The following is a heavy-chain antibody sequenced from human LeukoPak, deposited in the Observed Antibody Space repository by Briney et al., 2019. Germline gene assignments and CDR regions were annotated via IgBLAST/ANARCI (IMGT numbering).Heavy chain of an antibody. J-gene: IGHJ1*01. CDR2: ISSSGSTI. D-gene: IGHD6-13*01. CDR1: GFTFRSYE. V-gene: IGHV3-48*03. CDR3: AKGGYSSTIGYFHH. Sequence: PGGSLRLSCAASGFTFRSYEMNWVRQAPGKGLEWVSYISSSGSTIYYADSVKGRFTISRDNAKNSLYLQMNSLRADDTAVYYCAKGGYSSTIGYFHHWGQGTLVTVSS.